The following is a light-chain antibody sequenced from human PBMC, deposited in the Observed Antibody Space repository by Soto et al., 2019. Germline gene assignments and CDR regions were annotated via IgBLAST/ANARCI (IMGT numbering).Light chain of an antibody. Sequence: DIQMTQSPSSLSAFVGDRVTITCRASQGISNFLAWYQQKPGKVPKLLIYAASTLHSGVPSRFSGSGSGTEFTLTISSLQPEDGATYYCQKYTSAPRTFGQGTKV. CDR1: QGISNF. CDR3: QKYTSAPRT. CDR2: AAS. V-gene: IGKV1-27*01. J-gene: IGKJ1*01.